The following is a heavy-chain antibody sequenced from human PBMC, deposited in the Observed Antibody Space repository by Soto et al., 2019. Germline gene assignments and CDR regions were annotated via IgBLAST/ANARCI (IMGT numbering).Heavy chain of an antibody. CDR2: IYHSGST. D-gene: IGHD6-13*01. CDR1: GGSISSSNW. Sequence: KPSETLSLTCAVSGGSISSSNWWSWVRQPPGKGLEWIGEIYHSGSTNYNPSLKSRVTISVDKSKNQFSLKLSSVTAADTAVYYCARALWQKLVPNWFDPWGQGTLVTVSS. V-gene: IGHV4-4*02. J-gene: IGHJ5*02. CDR3: ARALWQKLVPNWFDP.